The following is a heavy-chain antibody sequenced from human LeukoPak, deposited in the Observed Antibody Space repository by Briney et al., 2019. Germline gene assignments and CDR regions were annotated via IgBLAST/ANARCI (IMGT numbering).Heavy chain of an antibody. Sequence: GGSLRLSCAASGFSFTTSGMSWVRQAPGKGLEWVSGISSSGDETHYADSVRGRFTISRDNSQDTLYLEVKSLRVEDTAVYFCAKPLYAVRGKNFFDYWGQGTLVIVSS. J-gene: IGHJ4*02. CDR2: ISSSGDET. CDR3: AKPLYAVRGKNFFDY. V-gene: IGHV3-23*01. D-gene: IGHD3-16*01. CDR1: GFSFTTSG.